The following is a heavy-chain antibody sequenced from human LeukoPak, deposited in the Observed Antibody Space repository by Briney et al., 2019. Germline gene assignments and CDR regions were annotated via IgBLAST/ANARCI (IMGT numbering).Heavy chain of an antibody. CDR3: AKDDAWLRFGE. Sequence: GGSLRLSCAASGFTFSSYGMHWVRQAPGKGLEWVAVISYDGSNKYYADFVKGRFTISRDNSKNTLYLEVISLTAEDTAVYYCAKDDAWLRFGEWSQGTLVTVSS. V-gene: IGHV3-30*18. J-gene: IGHJ4*02. D-gene: IGHD3-10*01. CDR1: GFTFSSYG. CDR2: ISYDGSNK.